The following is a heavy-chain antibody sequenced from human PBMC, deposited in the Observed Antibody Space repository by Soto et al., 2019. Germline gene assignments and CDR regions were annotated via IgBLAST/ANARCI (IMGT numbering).Heavy chain of an antibody. J-gene: IGHJ4*02. D-gene: IGHD6-19*01. Sequence: QVQLVESGGGAVQPGRSLRLSCAASGFTFSSYAMHWVRQAPGKGLEWVAVISYDGSNKYYADSVKGRFTISRDNSKNTLYLQMNSLRAEDTAVYYCAREQVYSSGPYYFDYWGQGTLVTVSS. CDR3: AREQVYSSGPYYFDY. V-gene: IGHV3-30-3*01. CDR2: ISYDGSNK. CDR1: GFTFSSYA.